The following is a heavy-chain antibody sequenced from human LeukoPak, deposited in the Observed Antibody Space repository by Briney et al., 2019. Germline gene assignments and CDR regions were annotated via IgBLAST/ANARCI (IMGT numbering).Heavy chain of an antibody. CDR2: IYYSGST. CDR3: ARALSGSYSDYFDY. V-gene: IGHV4-31*03. CDR1: GGSISSGGYY. D-gene: IGHD1-26*01. Sequence: SETLSLTCTVSGGSISSGGYYWRWIRQHPGKGLEWIGYIYYSGSTYYNPSLKSRVTISVDTSKNQFSLKLSSVTAADTAVYYCARALSGSYSDYFDYWGQGTLVTVSS. J-gene: IGHJ4*02.